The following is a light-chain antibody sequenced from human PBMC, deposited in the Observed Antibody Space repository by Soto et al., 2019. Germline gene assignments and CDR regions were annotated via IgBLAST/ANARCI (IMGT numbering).Light chain of an antibody. Sequence: EVVVTQSPATLSVSPGERATLSCRASQSVSSYLAWYQQRPGQAPRLLIYGASNRPTDIPDRFSGSGSGTDFSLTISRLEPEDFAVYYCHQYGILPRTFGQGTKVDIK. V-gene: IGKV3-20*01. CDR2: GAS. J-gene: IGKJ1*01. CDR3: HQYGILPRT. CDR1: QSVSSY.